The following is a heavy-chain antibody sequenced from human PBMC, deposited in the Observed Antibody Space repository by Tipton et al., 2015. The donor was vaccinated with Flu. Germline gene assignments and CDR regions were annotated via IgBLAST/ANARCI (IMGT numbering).Heavy chain of an antibody. D-gene: IGHD2-2*01. CDR1: GFTVSSNY. J-gene: IGHJ6*02. V-gene: IGHV3-53*01. CDR3: ARDPAPGYGMDV. Sequence: SLRLSCAASGFTVSSNYMSWVRQAPGKGLEWVSVIYSGGSTYYADSVKGRFTISRDNSKNTLYLQMNSLRAEDTAVYYCARDPAPGYGMDVWGQGTTVTVSS. CDR2: IYSGGST.